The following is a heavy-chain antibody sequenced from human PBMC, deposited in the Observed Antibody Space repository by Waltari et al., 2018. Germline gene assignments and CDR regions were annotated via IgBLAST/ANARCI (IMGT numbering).Heavy chain of an antibody. D-gene: IGHD3-3*02. CDR3: TTDRYIRGDF. CDR1: GFLFGQAW. J-gene: IGHJ4*02. CDR2: IKRQTDGGTA. V-gene: IGHV3-15*07. Sequence: EVQLVESGGHLVKPGGSLRLSCVASGFLFGQAWMNWVRQVPGKGLEWVGRIKRQTDGGTADYGAPVKGKFTISRDDSKNTLFLQINSLTTEDTGVYYCTTDRYIRGDFWGQGTRVTVSS.